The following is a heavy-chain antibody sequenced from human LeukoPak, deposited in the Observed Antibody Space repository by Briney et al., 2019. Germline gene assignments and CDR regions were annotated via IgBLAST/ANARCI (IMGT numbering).Heavy chain of an antibody. V-gene: IGHV6-1*01. CDR1: GDSVSSNSAA. D-gene: IGHD6-13*01. CDR3: ARAKGRSPLFDY. Sequence: SQTLSLTCAISGDSVSSNSAAWNWIRQSPSRGLEWLGRTYYRSKWYNDYAVSVKGRIAINPDTSKNQFSLQLKSVTPEDTAVYYCARAKGRSPLFDYWGQGTLVTVSS. CDR2: TYYRSKWYN. J-gene: IGHJ4*02.